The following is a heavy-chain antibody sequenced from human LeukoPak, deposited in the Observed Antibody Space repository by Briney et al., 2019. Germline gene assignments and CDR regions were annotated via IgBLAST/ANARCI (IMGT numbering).Heavy chain of an antibody. Sequence: SETLSLTCAVYGGSFSGYYWSWIRQPPGKGLEWIGEINHSGSTNYNPSLKSRVTISVDTSKNQFSLKLSSVTAADTAVYYCARGYYGDYYYYYMDVWGKGTTVTVSS. CDR2: INHSGST. V-gene: IGHV4-34*01. D-gene: IGHD4-17*01. CDR1: GGSFSGYY. CDR3: ARGYYGDYYYYYMDV. J-gene: IGHJ6*03.